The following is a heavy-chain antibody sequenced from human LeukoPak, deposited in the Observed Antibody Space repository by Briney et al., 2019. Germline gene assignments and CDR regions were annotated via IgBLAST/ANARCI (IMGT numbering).Heavy chain of an antibody. CDR3: ARDVTGIFDY. J-gene: IGHJ4*02. D-gene: IGHD7-27*01. CDR2: ISAYTGNT. CDR1: GDTFTSYG. Sequence: ASLYVSCKASGDTFTSYGICWGRLAPGQGLERLGWISAYTGNTNYAKKLRGRVTITTDTSTSTAYMQMLSRRTDDTSVYYCARDVTGIFDYWGQGTLVTVSS. V-gene: IGHV1-18*01.